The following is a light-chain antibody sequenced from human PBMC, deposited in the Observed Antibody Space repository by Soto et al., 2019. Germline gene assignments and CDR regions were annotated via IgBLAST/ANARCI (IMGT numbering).Light chain of an antibody. CDR3: SSYTSGSTLYV. CDR1: SSDVGGYNY. J-gene: IGLJ1*01. CDR2: EVS. Sequence: QSVLTQPASVSGSPGQSITISCTGTSSDVGGYNYVSWYQQHPGKAPKLMIYEVSNRPSGVSNRFSGSKSGNTASLTISGLQAEDEADYYCSSYTSGSTLYVFGSGTKV. V-gene: IGLV2-14*01.